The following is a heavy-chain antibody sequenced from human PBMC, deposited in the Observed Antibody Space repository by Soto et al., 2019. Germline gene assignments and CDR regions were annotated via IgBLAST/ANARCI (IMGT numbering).Heavy chain of an antibody. D-gene: IGHD2-15*01. CDR1: GFSLSNSGVG. V-gene: IGHV2-5*02. CDR3: THKGGRGAGMDV. J-gene: IGHJ6*02. CDR2: IYWDDDE. Sequence: QITVKESGPTLVKPTQTLTLTCTFSGFSLSNSGVGVAWIRQPPGKALEWLALIYWDDDERYRPSLRSRLTITKDNSKNQVVLTMTNVDPVDTATYFCTHKGGRGAGMDVWGQGTTVTVSS.